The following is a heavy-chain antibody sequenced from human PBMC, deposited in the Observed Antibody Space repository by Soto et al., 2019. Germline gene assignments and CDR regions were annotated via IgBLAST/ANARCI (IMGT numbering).Heavy chain of an antibody. D-gene: IGHD3-10*01. Sequence: QVQLVESGGGVVPPGGSLRVSCVASGFTFSSYNMHWVRQAPGEGLEWVAVISFDGANKFYADSVKGRFTISRDISRDTVYLQISSLRDEDKAILYCARDGYNRGGFDYWGQGTLVTVSS. CDR1: GFTFSSYN. V-gene: IGHV3-30-3*01. CDR3: ARDGYNRGGFDY. CDR2: ISFDGANK. J-gene: IGHJ4*02.